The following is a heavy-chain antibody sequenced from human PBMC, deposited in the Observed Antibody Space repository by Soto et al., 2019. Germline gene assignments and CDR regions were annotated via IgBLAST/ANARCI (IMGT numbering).Heavy chain of an antibody. J-gene: IGHJ6*02. D-gene: IGHD2-15*01. CDR2: IIPIFGTA. V-gene: IGHV1-69*12. Sequence: QVQLVQSGAEVKKPGSSVKVSCKASGGTFSSYAISWVRQAPGQGLEWMGGIIPIFGTANYAQKFQGRVTITADESTSTAYMELRSLRSEDTAVYYCARSGYCSGGSCSYPQYYYYGMDVWGQGTTVTVSS. CDR1: GGTFSSYA. CDR3: ARSGYCSGGSCSYPQYYYYGMDV.